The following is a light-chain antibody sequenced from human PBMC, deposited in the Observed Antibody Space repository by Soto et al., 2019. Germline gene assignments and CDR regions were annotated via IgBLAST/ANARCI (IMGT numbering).Light chain of an antibody. CDR3: QQRSKWPWT. Sequence: EIVLTQSPATLSLSPGEGATLSCRASQSVSNYLAWYQQKPGQAPRLLIYDASNRATGIPARFSGSGSGTDFTLTISRLGPEDFALYYCQQRSKWPWTFGQGTKLEI. J-gene: IGKJ1*01. V-gene: IGKV3-11*01. CDR2: DAS. CDR1: QSVSNY.